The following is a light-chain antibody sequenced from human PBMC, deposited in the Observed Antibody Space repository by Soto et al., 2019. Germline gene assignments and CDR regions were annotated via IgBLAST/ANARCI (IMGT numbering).Light chain of an antibody. V-gene: IGLV1-40*01. CDR2: DNT. J-gene: IGLJ2*01. Sequence: QSVLTQPASVSGAPGQRVTISCTGSSSNIGAGYAVHWYQQFPGIAPKLLIYDNTNRPSGVPDRFSGSKSGTSASLAITGLQAEDEADYYCQSYDSSLSGSVFGGGTKLTVL. CDR3: QSYDSSLSGSV. CDR1: SSNIGAGYA.